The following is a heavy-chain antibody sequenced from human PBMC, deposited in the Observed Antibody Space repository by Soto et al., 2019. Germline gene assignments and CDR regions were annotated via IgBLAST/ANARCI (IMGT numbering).Heavy chain of an antibody. CDR2: FNTDGLS. D-gene: IGHD2-15*01. J-gene: IGHJ6*02. V-gene: IGHV4-4*07. CDR3: ARVPVAVAATEDYYGLDV. Sequence: QVQLEESGPGLVRPSETLSLTCSVSGVSITSYYWSWIRQSAGGGRGWRGRFNTDGLSTYSPSFKSRLTMSLDTSKNQVSLRLISVTAADTAVYFCARVPVAVAATEDYYGLDVWGQGTTVTVSS. CDR1: GVSITSYY.